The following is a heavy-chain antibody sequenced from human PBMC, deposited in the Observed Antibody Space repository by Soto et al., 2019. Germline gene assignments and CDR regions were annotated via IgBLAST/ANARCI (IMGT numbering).Heavy chain of an antibody. CDR1: GYTFTKYG. D-gene: IGHD2-15*01. CDR3: ARTPGPEVAASLEYYYFSGMDV. V-gene: IGHV1-18*04. Sequence: ASVKVSCKASGYTFTKYGFSWVRQAPGQGLEWLGWISGYNGNTKYAQKVQGRVTMTTDTSTSTAYMELRSLRSDDTAMYYCARTPGPEVAASLEYYYFSGMDVWGQGTTVTVSS. J-gene: IGHJ6*02. CDR2: ISGYNGNT.